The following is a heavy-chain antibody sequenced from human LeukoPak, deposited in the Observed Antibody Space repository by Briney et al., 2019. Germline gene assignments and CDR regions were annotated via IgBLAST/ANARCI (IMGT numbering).Heavy chain of an antibody. V-gene: IGHV3-33*01. CDR2: IWYDGSNK. J-gene: IGHJ4*02. CDR3: ARDIYYGSGTFDY. Sequence: GRSLRLSCAASGFTFSSYGMHWVRQAPGKGLEWVAVIWYDGSNKYYADSVKGRFTIPRDNSKNTLYLQMNSLRAEDTAVYYCARDIYYGSGTFDYWGQGSLVTVSS. D-gene: IGHD3-10*01. CDR1: GFTFSSYG.